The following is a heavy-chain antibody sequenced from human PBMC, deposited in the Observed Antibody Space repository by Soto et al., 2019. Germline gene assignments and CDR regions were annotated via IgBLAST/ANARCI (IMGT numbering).Heavy chain of an antibody. V-gene: IGHV3-7*01. Sequence: LRLSCAASGLTFSSYWMSWVRQAPGKGLEWVANIKQDGSEKNYVDSVKGRFTISRDNAKSSLYLQMNSLRAEDTAVYYCARDPYGGTGYSDCWGQGTLVTVSS. J-gene: IGHJ4*02. D-gene: IGHD2-15*01. CDR1: GLTFSSYW. CDR2: IKQDGSEK. CDR3: ARDPYGGTGYSDC.